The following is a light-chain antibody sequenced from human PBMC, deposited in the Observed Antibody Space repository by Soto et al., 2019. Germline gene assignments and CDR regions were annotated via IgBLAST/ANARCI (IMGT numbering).Light chain of an antibody. V-gene: IGKV3-20*01. CDR3: QRYGASTT. Sequence: EIVLTQSPGTLSLSPGERATLPCRASQSVSSSYLAWYQQKPGQAPRLLIYGASSRATGIPVRFSGSGSGTDFTLTISRLDPEDFAVYYCQRYGASTTFGQGTKVDIK. J-gene: IGKJ1*01. CDR2: GAS. CDR1: QSVSSSY.